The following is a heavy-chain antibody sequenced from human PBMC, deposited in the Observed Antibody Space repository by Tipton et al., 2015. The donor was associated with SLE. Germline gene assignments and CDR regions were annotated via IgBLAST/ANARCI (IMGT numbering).Heavy chain of an antibody. D-gene: IGHD3-22*01. Sequence: PGLVKPSETLSLTCTVSGGSISSSSYYWGWIRQPPGKGLEWIGSIYYSGSTYYHPSLTSRVTISVDTSKNQFSLKLSPVTAADTAVYYWARQGDSSGYSPYNWFDPWGQGTLVTVSS. CDR2: IYYSGST. CDR1: GGSISSSSYY. J-gene: IGHJ5*02. V-gene: IGHV4-39*01. CDR3: ARQGDSSGYSPYNWFDP.